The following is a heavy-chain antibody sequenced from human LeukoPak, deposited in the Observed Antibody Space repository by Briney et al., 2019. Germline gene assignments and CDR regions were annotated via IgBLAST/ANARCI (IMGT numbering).Heavy chain of an antibody. D-gene: IGHD3-22*01. V-gene: IGHV3-48*01. CDR3: ARVLHKRNYDSSVYYGY. CDR2: ISSSSSTI. J-gene: IGHJ4*02. CDR1: GFTFSSYS. Sequence: GGSLRLSCAASGFTFSSYSMNWVRQAPGRGLEWVSYISSSSSTIYYADSVKGRFTISRDNAKNSLYLQMNSLRAEDTAVYYCARVLHKRNYDSSVYYGYWGQGTLVTVSS.